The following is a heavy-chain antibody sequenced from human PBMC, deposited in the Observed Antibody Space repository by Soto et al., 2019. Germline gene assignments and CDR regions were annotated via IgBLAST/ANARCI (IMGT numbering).Heavy chain of an antibody. J-gene: IGHJ4*02. CDR1: GGSISSYY. CDR3: ARVRGNYYLDY. V-gene: IGHV4-59*08. Sequence: PSETLSLTCTVSGGSISSYYWSWIRQPPGKGLEWIGYIYYSGSTNYNPSLRSRVTISVDTSKNQFSLRLSSVTAADTAVYYCARVRGNYYLDYWGQGTLVTVSS. CDR2: IYYSGST. D-gene: IGHD1-26*01.